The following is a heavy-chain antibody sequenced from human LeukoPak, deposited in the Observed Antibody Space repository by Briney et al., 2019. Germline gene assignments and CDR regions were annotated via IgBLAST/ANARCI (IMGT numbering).Heavy chain of an antibody. CDR3: AREDSSTDTFDY. J-gene: IGHJ4*02. CDR1: GFTFSSYA. D-gene: IGHD6-13*01. V-gene: IGHV3-30*01. Sequence: PGGSLRLSCAASGFTFSSYAMHWVRQAPGKGLEWVAVISYDGSNKYYADSVKGRFTISRDNSKNTLYLQMNSLRAEDTAVYYCAREDSSTDTFDYWGQGTLVTVSS. CDR2: ISYDGSNK.